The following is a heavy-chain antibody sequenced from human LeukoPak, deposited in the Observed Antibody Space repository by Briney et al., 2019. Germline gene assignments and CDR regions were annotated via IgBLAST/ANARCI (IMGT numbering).Heavy chain of an antibody. CDR1: GFTFSSYA. J-gene: IGHJ4*02. V-gene: IGHV3-23*01. D-gene: IGHD3-16*02. CDR3: AKGDYVWGSYRYTSFGY. CDR2: ISGSGGST. Sequence: GGSLRLSCAASGFTFSSYAMSWVRQAPGKGLEWVSAISGSGGSTYYADSVKGRFTISRDNSKNTLYLQMNSLRAEDTAVYYCAKGDYVWGSYRYTSFGYWGQGTLVTVSS.